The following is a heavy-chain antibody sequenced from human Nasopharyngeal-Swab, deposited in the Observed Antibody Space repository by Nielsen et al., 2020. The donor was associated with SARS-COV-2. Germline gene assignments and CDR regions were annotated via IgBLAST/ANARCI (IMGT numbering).Heavy chain of an antibody. Sequence: GGSLRLSCAASGFTFSSYAMSWVRQAPGKGLEWVSAISSSGGSTYYADSVKGRFTISRDNSKNTLYLQMNSLRAEDTAVYYCAKEVDYCSSTSCHEPYFDYWGQGTPVTVSS. D-gene: IGHD2-2*01. CDR2: ISSSGGST. CDR3: AKEVDYCSSTSCHEPYFDY. V-gene: IGHV3-23*01. CDR1: GFTFSSYA. J-gene: IGHJ4*02.